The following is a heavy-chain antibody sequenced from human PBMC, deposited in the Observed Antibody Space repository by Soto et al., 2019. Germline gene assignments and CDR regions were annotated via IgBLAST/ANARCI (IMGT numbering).Heavy chain of an antibody. D-gene: IGHD4-17*01. Sequence: QVQLQESGPGLVKPSQTLSLTCTVSGGSISSGGYYWSWIRQRPGKGLEWIGYVYYSGSTYYNPSLKSRVTISVDTSKNQFSLKLSSVTAADTAVYYCARWDYGDYYNWFDPWGQGTLVTVSS. V-gene: IGHV4-31*03. CDR1: GGSISSGGYY. CDR2: VYYSGST. J-gene: IGHJ5*02. CDR3: ARWDYGDYYNWFDP.